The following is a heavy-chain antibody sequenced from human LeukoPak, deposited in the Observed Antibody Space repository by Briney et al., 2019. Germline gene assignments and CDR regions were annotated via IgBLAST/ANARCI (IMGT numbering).Heavy chain of an antibody. J-gene: IGHJ4*02. CDR3: AKVSDYYDSSGYFDY. CDR1: GFTFDDYA. V-gene: IGHV3-9*01. CDR2: ISWNSGST. Sequence: GGSLRLSCAASGFTFDDYAMHWVRQAPGKGLEWVSGISWNSGSTGYADSVKGRFTISRDNAKNSLYLQMNSLRAEDTALYYCAKVSDYYDSSGYFDYWGQGTLVTVSS. D-gene: IGHD3-22*01.